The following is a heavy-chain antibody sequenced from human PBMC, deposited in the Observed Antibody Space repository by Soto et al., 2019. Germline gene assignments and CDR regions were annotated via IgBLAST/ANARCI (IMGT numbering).Heavy chain of an antibody. J-gene: IGHJ4*02. V-gene: IGHV1-58*02. CDR1: GFTFTSR. CDR2: IVVGSGHS. CDR3: VKDSPIGSVFSGHDDIDS. Sequence: SVKISCKASGFTFTSRMYWLRQARGQRLEWIGWIVVGSGHSSYTQNFQGRVTITADKSTTTAYMEVSSLRPEDTAMYYCVKDSPIGSVFSGHDDIDSWGQGTPVTVSS. D-gene: IGHD5-12*01.